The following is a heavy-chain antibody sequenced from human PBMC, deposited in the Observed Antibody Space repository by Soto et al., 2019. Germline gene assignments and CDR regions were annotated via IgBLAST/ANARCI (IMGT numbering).Heavy chain of an antibody. CDR2: INHSGST. J-gene: IGHJ4*02. D-gene: IGHD6-13*01. CDR3: ARGYSSSWYFSR. CDR1: GGSFSGYY. V-gene: IGHV4-34*01. Sequence: QVQLQQWGAGLLKPSETLSLTCAVYGGSFSGYYWSWIRQPPGKGLEWIGEINHSGSTNYNPSLKSRVTIPVDTSKNQFSLKLSSVTAADTAVYYCARGYSSSWYFSRWGQGTLVTVSS.